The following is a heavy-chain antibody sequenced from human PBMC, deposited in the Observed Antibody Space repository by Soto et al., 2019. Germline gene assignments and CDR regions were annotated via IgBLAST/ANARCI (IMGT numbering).Heavy chain of an antibody. V-gene: IGHV4-30-4*01. Sequence: SETLSLTCTVSGGSISSGDYYWSWIRQPPGKGLEWIGYIYYSGSTYYNPSLKSRVTISVDTSKNQFSLKLSSVTAAATAVYYCPRVGRTTVSTWEIWLHPWGEGPLGRLL. CDR3: PRVGRTTVSTWEIWLHP. CDR2: IYYSGST. J-gene: IGHJ5*02. CDR1: GGSISSGDYY. D-gene: IGHD1-26*01.